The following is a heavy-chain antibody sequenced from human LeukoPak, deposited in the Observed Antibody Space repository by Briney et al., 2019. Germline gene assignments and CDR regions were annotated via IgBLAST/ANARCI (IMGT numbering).Heavy chain of an antibody. J-gene: IGHJ4*02. Sequence: GGSLRLSCAASGFTFRSYVMSWVRQAPGKGLEWVSAFAGGAYYADSVKGRFTISRDKSKNTLYLQMNSLRAEDTAVYYCARDNVGSGSWFFDYWGQGTQVTVSS. CDR3: ARDNVGSGSWFFDY. CDR2: FAGGA. CDR1: GFTFRSYV. D-gene: IGHD3-10*01. V-gene: IGHV3-23*01.